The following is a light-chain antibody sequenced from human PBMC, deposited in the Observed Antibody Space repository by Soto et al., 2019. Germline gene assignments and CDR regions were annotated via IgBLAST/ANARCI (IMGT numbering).Light chain of an antibody. V-gene: IGLV2-14*01. CDR1: SSDVGGYNY. CDR2: DVS. CDR3: SSYTSSRTVV. Sequence: QSVLTQPASVSGSPGQSITISCTGTSSDVGGYNYVSWYQQHPGKAPKLMIHDVSNRPSGVSNRFSGSKSGNTASLTISGLQAEDEADYYCSSYTSSRTVVFGGGTKLTVL. J-gene: IGLJ2*01.